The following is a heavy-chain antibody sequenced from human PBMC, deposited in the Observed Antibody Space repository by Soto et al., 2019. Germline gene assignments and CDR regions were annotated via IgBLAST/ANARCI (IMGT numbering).Heavy chain of an antibody. CDR1: WDSVSINSAA. J-gene: IGHJ6*02. CDR3: ARWIKIFGVVTTPPYYYGMDV. CDR2: TYYRSKWYN. V-gene: IGHV6-1*01. Sequence: SQTRSLTCAISWDSVSINSAAWNWIRQSPSRGLEWLGRTYYRSKWYNYYAVSVKSRITINPDTSKNQFSLQLNSVTPEDTAVYYSARWIKIFGVVTTPPYYYGMDVWGQGTSVHVSS. D-gene: IGHD3-3*01.